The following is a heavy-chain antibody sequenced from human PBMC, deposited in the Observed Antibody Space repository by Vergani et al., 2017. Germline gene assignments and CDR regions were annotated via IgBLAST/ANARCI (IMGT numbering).Heavy chain of an antibody. CDR1: GFTFGYYA. CDR2: IRSKAYGQAT. CDR3: VRARVCGGGRCTPNMDV. D-gene: IGHD2-15*01. V-gene: IGHV3-49*05. J-gene: IGHJ6*03. Sequence: EVQLVESGGGPVKPGGSLRLSCTASGFTFGYYAMDWFRQAPGQGLEWVGGIRSKAYGQATIYAASVKGRFIVSRDASESSLYLQMNSLQTEDTAVYYCVRARVCGGGRCTPNMDVWGKGTTVTVSS.